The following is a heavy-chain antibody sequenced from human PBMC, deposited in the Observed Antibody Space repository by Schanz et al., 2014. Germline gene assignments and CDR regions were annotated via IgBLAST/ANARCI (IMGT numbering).Heavy chain of an antibody. CDR3: AKQIHYDILTVTRN. CDR2: IYSGIGA. V-gene: IGHV3-66*01. Sequence: EVLLVESGGGLVKPGGSLRLSCEASEFTFSSYSMNWVRQAPGKGLEWVSVIYSGIGAYYADSVKDRFTISRDNSKNTLYLQMNSLRAEDTAVYYCAKQIHYDILTVTRNWGQGTLVTVSS. CDR1: EFTFSSYS. D-gene: IGHD3-9*01. J-gene: IGHJ4*02.